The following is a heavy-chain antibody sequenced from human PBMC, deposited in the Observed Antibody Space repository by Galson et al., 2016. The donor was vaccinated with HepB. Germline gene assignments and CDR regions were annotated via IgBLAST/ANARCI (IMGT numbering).Heavy chain of an antibody. Sequence: SLRLSCAASGFTFFDYAMTWVRQAPGKGLEWVSSISGSGGSTFYADSVKGRFTISRDNPKNTVYLQMNSLRADDTAVYYCAKGSSLSAAVSIWFDPWGQGTLVTVSS. CDR1: GFTFFDYA. CDR3: AKGSSLSAAVSIWFDP. D-gene: IGHD6-13*01. CDR2: ISGSGGST. V-gene: IGHV3-23*01. J-gene: IGHJ5*02.